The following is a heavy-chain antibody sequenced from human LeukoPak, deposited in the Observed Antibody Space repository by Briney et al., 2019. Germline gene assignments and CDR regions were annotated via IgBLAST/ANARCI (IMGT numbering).Heavy chain of an antibody. J-gene: IGHJ4*02. CDR1: GFTFSRYW. Sequence: GGSLRLSCAASGFTFSRYWMNWVRQAPGKGLEWVANIKQDGSEKQYVDSVKGRFTISRDNAKNSLYLQMNSLRAEDTAMYYCARDVDGDFDYWGQGTLVTVSP. CDR2: IKQDGSEK. D-gene: IGHD4-17*01. CDR3: ARDVDGDFDY. V-gene: IGHV3-7*03.